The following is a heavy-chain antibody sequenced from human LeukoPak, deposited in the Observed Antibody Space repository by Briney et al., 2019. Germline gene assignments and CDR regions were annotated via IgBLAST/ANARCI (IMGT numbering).Heavy chain of an antibody. J-gene: IGHJ4*02. V-gene: IGHV3-20*04. Sequence: GGSLRLSCAASGFTFDDYGMSWVRQAPGKGLEWVSGINWNGGSTGYADSVKGRFTISRDNAKNSLYLQMNSLRAEDTALYYCARILGGYDAGYYFDYWDQGTLVTVSS. CDR2: INWNGGST. D-gene: IGHD5-12*01. CDR1: GFTFDDYG. CDR3: ARILGGYDAGYYFDY.